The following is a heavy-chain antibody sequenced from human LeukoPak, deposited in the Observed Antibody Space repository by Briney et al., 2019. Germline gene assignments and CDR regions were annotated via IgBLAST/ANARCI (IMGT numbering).Heavy chain of an antibody. D-gene: IGHD3-22*01. CDR3: AAVSSSGYAAFDI. V-gene: IGHV1-58*02. J-gene: IGHJ3*02. Sequence: SVKVSCKASGFTFTSSAMQWVRQARGQRLEWIGWIVVGSGNTNYAQKFQERVTITRDMSTSTAYMELSSLRSEDTAVYYCAAVSSSGYAAFDIWGQGTMVTVSS. CDR1: GFTFTSSA. CDR2: IVVGSGNT.